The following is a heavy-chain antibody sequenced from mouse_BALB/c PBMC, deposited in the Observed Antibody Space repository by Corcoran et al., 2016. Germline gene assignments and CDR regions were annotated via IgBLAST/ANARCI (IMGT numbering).Heavy chain of an antibody. Sequence: LVKTGASVKISCKASGYSFTGYYMHWVKQSHGKSLEWIGYISCYNGATSYNQKFKGKTTFTVDTSSSTAYMQFNSLTSEDSAVYYCASGASMSRGAMDYWGQGTSVTVSS. CDR2: ISCYNGAT. CDR1: GYSFTGYY. V-gene: IGHV1S34*01. D-gene: IGHD2-3*01. J-gene: IGHJ4*01. CDR3: ASGASMSRGAMDY.